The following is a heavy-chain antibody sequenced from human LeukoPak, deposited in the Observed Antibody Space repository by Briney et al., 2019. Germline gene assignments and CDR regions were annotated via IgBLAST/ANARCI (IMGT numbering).Heavy chain of an antibody. D-gene: IGHD4-17*01. CDR3: ARDMTTVTANAFDI. J-gene: IGHJ3*02. Sequence: GESLKISCKGSGYSFTSYWIGWVRQMPGKGLGWMGIIYPGDSDTRYSTSFQGQATISADKSISTAYLQWSSLKASDTAMYYCARDMTTVTANAFDIWGQGTMVTVSS. CDR2: IYPGDSDT. V-gene: IGHV5-51*01. CDR1: GYSFTSYW.